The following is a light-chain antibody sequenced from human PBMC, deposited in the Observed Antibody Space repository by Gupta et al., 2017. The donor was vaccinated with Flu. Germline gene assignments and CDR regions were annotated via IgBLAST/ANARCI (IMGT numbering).Light chain of an antibody. CDR3: QQYHTLGT. CDR2: KAS. V-gene: IGKV1-5*03. CDR1: QSISTW. Sequence: DIQLTQSPSTLSASVGDRVTITCRASQSISTWLAWYQHKPGKAPNLLISKASTLESGVPSRFSGIGSGTEFTLTISSLQPDDFATYYCQQYHTLGTFGQGTKVGNQ. J-gene: IGKJ1*01.